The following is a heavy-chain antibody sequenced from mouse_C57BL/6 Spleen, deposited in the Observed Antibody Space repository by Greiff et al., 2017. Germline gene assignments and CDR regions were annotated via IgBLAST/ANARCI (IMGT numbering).Heavy chain of an antibody. V-gene: IGHV1-55*01. Sequence: QVQLQQPGAELVKPGASVKMSCKASGYTFTSYWITWVKQRPGQGLAWIGDIYPGSGSTNYNEKFKSKATLTVDTSSSTAYMQLSSLTSEDSAVYYCARHATEGAWFAYWGQGTLVTVSA. CDR3: ARHATEGAWFAY. J-gene: IGHJ3*01. CDR2: IYPGSGST. D-gene: IGHD4-1*02. CDR1: GYTFTSYW.